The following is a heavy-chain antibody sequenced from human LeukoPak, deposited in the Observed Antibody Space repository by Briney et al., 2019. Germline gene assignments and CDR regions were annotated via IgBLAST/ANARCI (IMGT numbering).Heavy chain of an antibody. D-gene: IGHD6-19*01. V-gene: IGHV1-24*01. CDR2: FDPEDGET. CDR3: ATDYPTSSGWYVPTWDY. J-gene: IGHJ4*02. CDR1: GYTLTELS. Sequence: ASVKVSCKVSGYTLTELSMHWVRQAPGKGLEWMGGFDPEDGETIYAQKFQGRVTMTEDTSTDTAYMELSSLRSEDTAVYYCATDYPTSSGWYVPTWDYWGQGTLVTVSS.